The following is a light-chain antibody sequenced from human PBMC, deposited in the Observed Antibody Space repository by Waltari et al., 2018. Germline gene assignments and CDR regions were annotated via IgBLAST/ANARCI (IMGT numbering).Light chain of an antibody. Sequence: EIVLTQSPATLSLSPGERATLSCRASQNVNSYLIWYQQKPGQAPRLLIYDAFNRATGIPARFSGSGSGTDFTLTISSLEPEDLADYYCQQRANWPITFGQGTRLEIK. CDR1: QNVNSY. J-gene: IGKJ5*01. CDR3: QQRANWPIT. V-gene: IGKV3-11*01. CDR2: DAF.